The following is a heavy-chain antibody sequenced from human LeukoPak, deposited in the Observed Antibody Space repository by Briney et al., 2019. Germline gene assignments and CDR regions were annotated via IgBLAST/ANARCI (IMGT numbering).Heavy chain of an antibody. D-gene: IGHD5/OR15-5a*01. CDR1: GFTFSSYA. V-gene: IGHV3-23*01. Sequence: PGGSLRLSCEASGFTFSSYAMSWVRQAPGKGLEWVAAISGPAGSWDYADSGKGRFTVSRDNYKNTLSLQMNSLRAEDTATYYCAKKVGLVSAPLWYFDVWGQGTLVAVSS. CDR3: AKKVGLVSAPLWYFDV. J-gene: IGHJ4*02. CDR2: ISGPAGSW.